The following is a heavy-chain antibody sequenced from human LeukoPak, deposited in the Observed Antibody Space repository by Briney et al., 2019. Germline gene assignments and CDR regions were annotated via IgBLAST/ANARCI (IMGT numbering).Heavy chain of an antibody. CDR3: ARQWIRTTGTTKAFDI. CDR1: GFSFSKYG. V-gene: IGHV3-33*01. J-gene: IGHJ3*02. Sequence: GGSLRLSCTASGFSFSKYGMHWVRQAPGKGLEWVAVIWHDGSKQHYADFVKGRFTVSRDNSKNTLFLEMNSLRAEDTAVYYCARQWIRTTGTTKAFDIWGQGTTVTVSS. CDR2: IWHDGSKQ. D-gene: IGHD1-1*01.